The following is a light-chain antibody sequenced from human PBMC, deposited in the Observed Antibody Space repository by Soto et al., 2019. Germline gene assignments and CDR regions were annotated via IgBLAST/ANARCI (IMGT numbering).Light chain of an antibody. CDR3: MQATQAYT. CDR1: QSLVHSDGNTY. J-gene: IGKJ2*01. V-gene: IGKV2-24*01. CDR2: MIS. Sequence: DIVMTQTPLSSPVTLGQPASISCRSGQSLVHSDGNTYLSWLQQRPGQPPRLLIYMISNRFSGVPDRFSGSGAETDFTLKISRVEAEDVGVYYCMQATQAYTFGQGTKLEIK.